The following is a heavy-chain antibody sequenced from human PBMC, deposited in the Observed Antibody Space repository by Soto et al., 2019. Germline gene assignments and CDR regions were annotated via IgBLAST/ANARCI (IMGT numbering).Heavy chain of an antibody. D-gene: IGHD1-26*01. J-gene: IGHJ6*02. V-gene: IGHV3-64D*06. CDR2: ISSNGGST. CDR3: VKHSGSYFYYYYGMDV. Sequence: GGSLRLSCSASGFTFSSYAMHWVRQAPGKGLEYVSAISSNGGSTYYADSVKGRFTISRDNSKNTLYLQMSSLRAEDTAVYYCVKHSGSYFYYYYGMDVWGQGTTVTVSS. CDR1: GFTFSSYA.